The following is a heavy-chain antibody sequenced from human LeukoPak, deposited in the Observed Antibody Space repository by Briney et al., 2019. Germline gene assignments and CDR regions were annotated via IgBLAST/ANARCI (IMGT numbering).Heavy chain of an antibody. Sequence: SETLSLTCTVSGGSISSYYWSWIRQPPRKGLEWIGYIYTSGSTNYNPSLKSRVTISVATSKTQFSLKLSSVTAADTSVYYCARIQSVGPLWFDPWGQGTLVTVSS. J-gene: IGHJ5*02. D-gene: IGHD4-23*01. CDR2: IYTSGST. CDR3: ARIQSVGPLWFDP. V-gene: IGHV4-4*09. CDR1: GGSISSYY.